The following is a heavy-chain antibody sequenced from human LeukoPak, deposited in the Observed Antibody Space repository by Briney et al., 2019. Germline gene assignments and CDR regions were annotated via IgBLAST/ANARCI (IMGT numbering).Heavy chain of an antibody. CDR3: ARDELPFDY. V-gene: IGHV3-48*04. CDR2: ISSSSSTI. Sequence: GGSLRLSCAASGFTFSSYNMNWVRQAPGKGLEWVSYISSSSSTIFYADSVKGRFTISRDNAKNSLYLQMNSLRAEDTAVYYCARDELPFDYWGQGTLVTVSS. D-gene: IGHD1-26*01. J-gene: IGHJ4*02. CDR1: GFTFSSYN.